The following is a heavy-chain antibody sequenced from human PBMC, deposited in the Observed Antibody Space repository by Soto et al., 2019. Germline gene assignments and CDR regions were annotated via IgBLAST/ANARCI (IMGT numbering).Heavy chain of an antibody. D-gene: IGHD2-15*01. Sequence: SVKVSCKDCACTINNYVCSWGRQAPGQGLEWMGGIIPMFEKVNYAKRFQGRLTIAADESTSTEYMELTRLTSADTAIYSCDRGLPTGNYGMDVWGQGTKVTVYS. J-gene: IGHJ6*02. V-gene: IGHV1-69*13. CDR3: DRGLPTGNYGMDV. CDR2: IIPMFEKV. CDR1: ACTINNYV.